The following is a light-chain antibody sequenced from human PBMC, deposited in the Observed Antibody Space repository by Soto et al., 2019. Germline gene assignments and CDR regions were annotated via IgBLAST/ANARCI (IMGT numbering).Light chain of an antibody. V-gene: IGLV2-18*02. Sequence: QSALTQPPSVSGSPGQSVTISCTGTTSDIDNYDSVSWYQQAPGTAPKLIIYDVNNRPSGAPDRFSGSTSGNTASLTISRLQAEDEADYYCISYIPSTTTHWVFGGGTKLTVL. CDR2: DVN. CDR1: TSDIDNYDS. J-gene: IGLJ3*02. CDR3: ISYIPSTTTHWV.